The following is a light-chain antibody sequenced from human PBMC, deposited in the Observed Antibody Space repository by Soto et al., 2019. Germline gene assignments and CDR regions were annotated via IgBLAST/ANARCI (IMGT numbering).Light chain of an antibody. Sequence: QSALTQPRSVSGSPGQSVTISCTGTSSDVDDYNFVSWYQQHPGTAPKLMIYDVTKRPSGVPARFSGSRSGNTASLTISGLQIEDEDHYYCCSYAGGYFFEVIFGGGTQLTVL. CDR1: SSDVDDYNF. J-gene: IGLJ2*01. V-gene: IGLV2-11*01. CDR2: DVT. CDR3: CSYAGGYFFEVI.